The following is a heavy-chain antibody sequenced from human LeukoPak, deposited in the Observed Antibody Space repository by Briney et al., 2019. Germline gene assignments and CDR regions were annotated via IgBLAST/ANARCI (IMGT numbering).Heavy chain of an antibody. CDR3: TRGVILTGYYRTYYFDY. CDR1: GFTFSSYA. CDR2: IRSKAYGGTT. Sequence: GGSLRLSCAASGFTFSSYAMSWVRQAPGKGLEWVGFIRSKAYGGTTEYAASVKGRFTISRDDSKSIAYLQMNSLKTEDTAVYYCTRGVILTGYYRTYYFDYWGQGTLVTVSS. V-gene: IGHV3-49*04. J-gene: IGHJ4*02. D-gene: IGHD3-9*01.